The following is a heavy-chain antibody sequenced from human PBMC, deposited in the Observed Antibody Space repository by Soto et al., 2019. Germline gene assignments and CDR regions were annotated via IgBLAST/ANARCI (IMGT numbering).Heavy chain of an antibody. Sequence: PVEALKISFKGSGYSFTSYWLGWVRQMPGKGLEWMWIIYPGDSDTRYSPSFQGQVTISADKPISTAYLQWSSLKASDTAMYDCARQTYYYASSGPNWFGPWGQGTLVTVSS. CDR3: ARQTYYYASSGPNWFGP. CDR2: IYPGDSDT. J-gene: IGHJ5*02. D-gene: IGHD3-22*01. V-gene: IGHV5-51*01. CDR1: GYSFTSYW.